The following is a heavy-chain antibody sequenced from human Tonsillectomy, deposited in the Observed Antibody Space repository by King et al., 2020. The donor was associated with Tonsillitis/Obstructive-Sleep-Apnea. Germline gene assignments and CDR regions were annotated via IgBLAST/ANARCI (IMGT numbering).Heavy chain of an antibody. D-gene: IGHD3-3*01. CDR3: AREGRSQTYYDFWSGSPDAFDN. CDR1: EFTFTSYA. V-gene: IGHV7-4-1*02. J-gene: IGHJ3*02. Sequence: VQLVQSGSELKKSGASVKVSCKASEFTFTSYAMNWVRQAPGQGLEWMGWINTHTGNPTYAQGFTGRFVFSLDISVSTAYLQINSLKAEDTAVYYCAREGRSQTYYDFWSGSPDAFDNWGQGTMVTVSS. CDR2: INTHTGNP.